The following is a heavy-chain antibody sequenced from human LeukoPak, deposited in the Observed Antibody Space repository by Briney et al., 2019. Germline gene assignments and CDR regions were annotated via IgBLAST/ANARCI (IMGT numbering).Heavy chain of an antibody. J-gene: IGHJ5*02. D-gene: IGHD1-26*01. CDR3: ARDYPTGYSGSYFNWFDP. CDR1: GYTFTSYG. V-gene: IGHV1-2*02. CDR2: INPNSGGT. Sequence: ASVKVSCKASGYTFTSYGISWVRQAPGQGLECMGWINPNSGGTSYAQKFQGRVTMTRDTSISTAYMELSSLRSDDTAVYYCARDYPTGYSGSYFNWFDPWGQGTLVTVSS.